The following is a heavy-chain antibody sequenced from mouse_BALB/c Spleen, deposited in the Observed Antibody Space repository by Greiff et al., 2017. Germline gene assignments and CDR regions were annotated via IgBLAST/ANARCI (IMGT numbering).Heavy chain of an antibody. J-gene: IGHJ2*01. CDR2: ISYSGST. V-gene: IGHV3-2*02. Sequence: DVQLQESGPGLVKPSQSLSLTCTVTGYSITSDYAWNWIRQFPGNKLEWMGYISYSGSTSYNPSLKSRISITRDTSKNQFFLQLNSVTTEDTATYYCARWATVAPFDYWGQGTTLTVSS. D-gene: IGHD1-1*01. CDR1: GYSITSDYA. CDR3: ARWATVAPFDY.